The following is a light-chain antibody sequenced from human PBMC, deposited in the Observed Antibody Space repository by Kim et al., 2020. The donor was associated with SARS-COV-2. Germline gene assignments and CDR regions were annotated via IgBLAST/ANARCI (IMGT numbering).Light chain of an antibody. CDR1: QMVSSYY. V-gene: IGKV3-20*01. CDR3: QQYSTSPPMYS. J-gene: IGKJ2*03. Sequence: PGERATLSCRASQMVSSYYLAWFEQKPGQAPRLLIYGTSNRATGIPDRFSGSGSGTDFTLTISRLEPEDFVVYYCQQYSTSPPMYSFGQGTKLEI. CDR2: GTS.